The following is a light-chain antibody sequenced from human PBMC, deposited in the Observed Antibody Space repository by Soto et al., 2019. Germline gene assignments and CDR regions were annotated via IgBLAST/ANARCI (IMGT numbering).Light chain of an antibody. Sequence: DIQMTQSPSILSASVGDRVTITCRARQRVSSWLAWYQQKPGKAPKLLIFEASTLARGVPSRFSGTGSGTEFTLTINSVRPDDFATYYCQQYDSHRGSFGQGTKLEIK. J-gene: IGKJ2*01. CDR2: EAS. CDR3: QQYDSHRGS. V-gene: IGKV1-5*01. CDR1: QRVSSW.